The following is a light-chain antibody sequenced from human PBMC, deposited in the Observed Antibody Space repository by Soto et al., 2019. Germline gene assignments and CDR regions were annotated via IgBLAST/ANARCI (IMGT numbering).Light chain of an antibody. CDR1: QSISIW. V-gene: IGKV1-5*03. CDR3: QHYNDYSWT. CDR2: GTS. J-gene: IGKJ1*01. Sequence: DIHMTQSPSTLSASVGDRVTITCRASQSISIWLAWYQQKPGRAPNLLIYGTSNLESGVPSRFSGSGSGTEFTLTISSLQPDDCATYYCQHYNDYSWTFGQGTKVEIK.